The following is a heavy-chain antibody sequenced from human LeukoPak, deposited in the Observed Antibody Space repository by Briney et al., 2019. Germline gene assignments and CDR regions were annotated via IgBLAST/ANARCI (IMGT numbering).Heavy chain of an antibody. CDR3: ARQGLSTFDY. V-gene: IGHV3-33*01. J-gene: IGHJ4*02. CDR2: IWSDGSDR. D-gene: IGHD2/OR15-2a*01. Sequence: PGGSLRLSCAASKFTFSTYGMHWVRQAPGKGLEWVAVIWSDGSDRYYADSVKGRFTVSRDNSKNTLYLQMNSLRVEDTAVYYCARQGLSTFDYWGQGALVTVSS. CDR1: KFTFSTYG.